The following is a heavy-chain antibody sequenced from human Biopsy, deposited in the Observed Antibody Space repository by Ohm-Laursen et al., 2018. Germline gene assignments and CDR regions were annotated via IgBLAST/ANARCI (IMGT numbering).Heavy chain of an antibody. Sequence: SETLSLTCTVSGGPIDSYYWSWIRQPLGKALEWTGYIYFTGRTSYNPSLKSRVTMSVNTSKKQFSLRLSSVTAADTAVYYCASAGYNPDWNFDLWGRGTRVTVSS. D-gene: IGHD5-24*01. J-gene: IGHJ2*01. CDR2: IYFTGRT. CDR3: ASAGYNPDWNFDL. V-gene: IGHV4-59*12. CDR1: GGPIDSYY.